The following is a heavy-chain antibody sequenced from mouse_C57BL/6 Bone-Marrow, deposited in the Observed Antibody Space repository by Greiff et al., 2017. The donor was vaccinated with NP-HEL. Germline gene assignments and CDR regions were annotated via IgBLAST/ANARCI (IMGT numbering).Heavy chain of an antibody. V-gene: IGHV1-72*01. Sequence: QVQLQQPGAELVKPGASVKLSCKASGYTFTSYLMHWVKQRPGRGLEWIGRIDPNSGGTKYNEKFKSKATLTVDKPSSTAYMQLNSLTSEDSSDYYCARYYSGSSSVDYWGQGTTLTVSS. D-gene: IGHD1-1*01. CDR2: IDPNSGGT. CDR3: ARYYSGSSSVDY. J-gene: IGHJ2*01. CDR1: GYTFTSYL.